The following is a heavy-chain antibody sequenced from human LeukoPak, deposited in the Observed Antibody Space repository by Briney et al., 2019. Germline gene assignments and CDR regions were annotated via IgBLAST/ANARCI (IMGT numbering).Heavy chain of an antibody. J-gene: IGHJ6*03. V-gene: IGHV1-46*01. CDR3: ARGSPWGSGSYRDYYYYMDV. CDR2: INPSGGST. CDR1: GYTFTSYY. D-gene: IGHD3-10*01. Sequence: ASVKVSCKASGYTFTSYYMHWVRQAPGQGLEWMGIINPSGGSTSYAQKFQGRVTMTRDTSTSTVYMELSSLRSEDTAVYYCARGSPWGSGSYRDYYYYMDVWGKGTTVTISS.